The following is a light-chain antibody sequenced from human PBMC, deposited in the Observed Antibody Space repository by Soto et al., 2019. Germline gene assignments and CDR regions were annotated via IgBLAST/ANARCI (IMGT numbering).Light chain of an antibody. CDR3: QQFGGSFS. V-gene: IGKV3-20*01. CDR2: GTS. Sequence: EIVMTQSPATLSVSPGERATLSCRASQTVSSNLAWYQQKPGQAPRLLIYGTSNRAAGVPNRFRGAGSGTDFTLTISRLEPEDFAVYYCQQFGGSFSFGGGTKVEI. J-gene: IGKJ4*01. CDR1: QTVSSN.